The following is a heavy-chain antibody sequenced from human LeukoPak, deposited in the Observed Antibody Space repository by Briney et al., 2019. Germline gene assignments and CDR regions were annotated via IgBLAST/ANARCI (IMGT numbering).Heavy chain of an antibody. Sequence: GGSLRLSCAASGFSFSSYAMHWVRQAPGKGLEYVSSISSDGGSTRFANSVRGRFTISRDNAKNSLYLEMGSLRLEDTAFYYCTREYSTRHFPFDSWGQGTLVTVSS. CDR2: ISSDGGST. CDR1: GFSFSSYA. J-gene: IGHJ4*02. V-gene: IGHV3-64*01. D-gene: IGHD2-2*01. CDR3: TREYSTRHFPFDS.